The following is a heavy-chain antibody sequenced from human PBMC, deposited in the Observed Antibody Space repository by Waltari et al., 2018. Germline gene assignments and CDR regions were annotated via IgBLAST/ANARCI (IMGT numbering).Heavy chain of an antibody. D-gene: IGHD2-15*01. CDR2: IYYSGST. CDR3: ASGWCSGGSCYLRPIPFDY. CDR1: GGSISSSSYY. V-gene: IGHV4-39*07. Sequence: QLQLQESGPGLVKPSETLSLTCTVSGGSISSSSYYWGWIRQPPGKGLEWIGSIYYSGSTYYNPSLKSRVTISVDTSKNQFSLKLSSVTAADTAVYYCASGWCSGGSCYLRPIPFDYWGQGTLVTVSS. J-gene: IGHJ4*02.